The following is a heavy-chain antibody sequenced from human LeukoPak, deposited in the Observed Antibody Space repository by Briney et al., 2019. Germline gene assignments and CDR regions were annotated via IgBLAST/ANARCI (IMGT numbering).Heavy chain of an antibody. D-gene: IGHD6-6*01. Sequence: ASVKVSCKASGYTFTSYGISCVRQAPGQGVEWMGWISAYNGNTNYAQKLQGRVTMTTDTSTSTAYMELRSLRSDDTAVYYCARDGASSIAARYWNYYYYYGMDVWGQGTTVTVSS. CDR1: GYTFTSYG. CDR3: ARDGASSIAARYWNYYYYYGMDV. V-gene: IGHV1-18*01. CDR2: ISAYNGNT. J-gene: IGHJ6*02.